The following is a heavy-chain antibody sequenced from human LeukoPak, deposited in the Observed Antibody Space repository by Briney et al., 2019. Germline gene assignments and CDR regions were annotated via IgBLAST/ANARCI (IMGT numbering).Heavy chain of an antibody. Sequence: SQTLSLTCDISGDTVSSNSAAWSWIRQSPSRGREWLGRTYYRSKWFSDYAMSVKGRMTINPDTSKNQFSLQLNSVTPEDTAVYYCARDLHELELYYFDSWGQGTLVIVSS. CDR2: TYYRSKWFS. D-gene: IGHD1-7*01. CDR3: ARDLHELELYYFDS. J-gene: IGHJ4*02. V-gene: IGHV6-1*01. CDR1: GDTVSSNSAA.